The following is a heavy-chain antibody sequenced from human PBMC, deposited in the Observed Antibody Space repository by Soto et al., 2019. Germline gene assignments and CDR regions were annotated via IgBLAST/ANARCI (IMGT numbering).Heavy chain of an antibody. CDR1: GYTFASYD. V-gene: IGHV1-8*01. Sequence: QVQLVQSGAEVKTPGASVKVSCKASGYTFASYDINWVRQAPGQGLEWMGWMNPNSGNTGFAQKFQGRLTLTRDTALTIAHMELSSLRNEDTAVYYCARSDGYEFNWLDSWGQGTLVTVS. CDR2: MNPNSGNT. D-gene: IGHD2-21*01. CDR3: ARSDGYEFNWLDS. J-gene: IGHJ5*01.